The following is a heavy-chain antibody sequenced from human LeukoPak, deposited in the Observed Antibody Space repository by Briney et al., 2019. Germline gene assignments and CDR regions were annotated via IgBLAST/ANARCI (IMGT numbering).Heavy chain of an antibody. D-gene: IGHD5-12*01. CDR2: IYHSGIS. CDR1: GFTLSSYNM. Sequence: GSLRLSCAASGFTLSSYNMNWVRQPPGKGLEWIGEIYHSGISNYNPTLKSRVSISVDKSKNQFSLKLSSVTAADTAVYYCATIGRYSGYGILDSWGQGTLVTVSS. CDR3: ATIGRYSGYGILDS. J-gene: IGHJ4*02. V-gene: IGHV4-4*02.